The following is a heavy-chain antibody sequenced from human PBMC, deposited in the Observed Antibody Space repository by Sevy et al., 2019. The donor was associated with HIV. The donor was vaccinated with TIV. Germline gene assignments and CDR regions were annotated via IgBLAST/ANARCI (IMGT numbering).Heavy chain of an antibody. V-gene: IGHV3-21*01. CDR1: GFTFSSYS. CDR3: ARVKRTDTSRPYGMDV. Sequence: GGSLRLSCAASGFTFSSYSMNWDRQAPGKGLEWVSSISSSSSYIYYADSVKGRFTISRDNAKNSLYLQMNSLRAEDTAVYYCARVKRTDTSRPYGMDVWGQGTTVTVSS. CDR2: ISSSSSYI. D-gene: IGHD2-2*01. J-gene: IGHJ6*02.